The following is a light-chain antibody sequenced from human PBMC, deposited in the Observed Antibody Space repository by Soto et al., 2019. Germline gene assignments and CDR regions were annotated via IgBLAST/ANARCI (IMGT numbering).Light chain of an antibody. CDR1: SSDVGGYHY. J-gene: IGLJ2*01. CDR3: TSYAGSNNFVV. V-gene: IGLV2-8*01. Sequence: QSALTQPPSASGSPGQSVTISCTGTSSDVGGYHYVSWYQPHPGKAPKLMIYEVSKRPSGVPDRFSGSKSGNTASLTVSGLQAEDEADYYCTSYAGSNNFVVFGGGTKLTVL. CDR2: EVS.